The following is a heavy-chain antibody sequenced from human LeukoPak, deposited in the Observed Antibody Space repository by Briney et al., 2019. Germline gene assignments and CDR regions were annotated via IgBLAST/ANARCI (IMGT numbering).Heavy chain of an antibody. CDR3: ARDSSGYYDYDY. J-gene: IGHJ4*02. CDR2: MNPNSGNT. CDR1: GYTFTSYD. V-gene: IGHV1-8*01. Sequence: GASVKVSCKASGYTFTSYDINWVRQATGQGLEWMGWMNPNSGNTGYAQKFQGRVTITADKSTSTAYMELSSLRSEDTAVYYCARDSSGYYDYDYWGQGTLVTVSS. D-gene: IGHD3-22*01.